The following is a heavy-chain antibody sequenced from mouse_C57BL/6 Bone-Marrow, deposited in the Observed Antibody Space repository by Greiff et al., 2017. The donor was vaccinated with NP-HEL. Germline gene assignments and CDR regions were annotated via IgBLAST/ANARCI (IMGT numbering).Heavy chain of an antibody. CDR2: ISSGGDYT. CDR3: TAYGSGYFEV. J-gene: IGHJ1*03. Sequence: EVKVVESGEGLVKPGGSLKLSCAASGFTFSSYAMSWVRQTPEKRLEWVAYISSGGDYTYYADTVKGRFTMSRDNARNTLYLQISSLKSEDTAMYYCTAYGSGYFEVWGTGTTVTVSS. V-gene: IGHV5-9-1*02. CDR1: GFTFSSYA. D-gene: IGHD1-1*01.